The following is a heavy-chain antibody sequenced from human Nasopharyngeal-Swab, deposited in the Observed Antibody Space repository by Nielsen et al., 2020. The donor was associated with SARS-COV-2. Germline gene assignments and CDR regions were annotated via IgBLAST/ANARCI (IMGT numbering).Heavy chain of an antibody. D-gene: IGHD3-3*01. CDR2: IYYRGST. Sequence: GSLRLSCTVSGGSISSSSYYWGWIRQPPVKGLEYIGSIYYRGSTNYNPSPRSRVTISVDTSKNQFSLKLSSVTAADTAVYYCARREGAIFGVVTYFDYWGQGTLVTVSS. CDR3: ARREGAIFGVVTYFDY. J-gene: IGHJ4*02. CDR1: GGSISSSSYY. V-gene: IGHV4-39*01.